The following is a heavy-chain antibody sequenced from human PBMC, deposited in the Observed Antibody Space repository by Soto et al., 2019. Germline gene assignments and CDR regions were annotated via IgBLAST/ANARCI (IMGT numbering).Heavy chain of an antibody. CDR2: ISSSSTYI. CDR1: GFTLSSHS. D-gene: IGHD3-10*01. V-gene: IGHV3-21*06. J-gene: IGHJ4*02. CDR3: ARGDLVRGVSSRVDY. Sequence: EVQLVESGGGLVKPGGSLRLSCAASGFTLSSHSMNWVRQAPGKGLEWVSSISSSSTYIYYADSVKGRFTISRDNAKNSLYLQMNSLRVEDTAVYYCARGDLVRGVSSRVDYWGQGTLVTVSS.